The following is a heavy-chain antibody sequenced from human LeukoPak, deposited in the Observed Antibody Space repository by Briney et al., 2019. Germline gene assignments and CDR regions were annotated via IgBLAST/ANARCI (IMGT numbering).Heavy chain of an antibody. V-gene: IGHV3-23*01. J-gene: IGHJ4*02. CDR1: GFTLSSYA. Sequence: GGSLRLSCAASGFTLSSYAMSWVRQAPGKGVEWVSAISGSGGSTYYADSVKGRFTISRDNSKSTLYLQMNSLRAEDTAVYYCAKVDSLDIVVVPAASFDYWGQGTLVTVSS. CDR3: AKVDSLDIVVVPAASFDY. D-gene: IGHD2-2*01. CDR2: ISGSGGST.